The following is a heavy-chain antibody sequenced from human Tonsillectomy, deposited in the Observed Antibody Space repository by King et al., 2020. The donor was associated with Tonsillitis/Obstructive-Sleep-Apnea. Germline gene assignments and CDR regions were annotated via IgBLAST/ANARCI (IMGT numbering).Heavy chain of an antibody. Sequence: VQLVESGGGVVQPGRSLRLSCAASRFIFSSYGMHWVRQAPGKGLEWVAVIWYDGTNEYYTDSVKGRFTISRENSKNTLYLQMSSLRAEDTAGYYCARDNVLPAARQGRYMDVWGKGTTVTVSS. CDR2: IWYDGTNE. V-gene: IGHV3-33*01. CDR3: ARDNVLPAARQGRYMDV. J-gene: IGHJ6*03. CDR1: RFIFSSYG. D-gene: IGHD2-2*01.